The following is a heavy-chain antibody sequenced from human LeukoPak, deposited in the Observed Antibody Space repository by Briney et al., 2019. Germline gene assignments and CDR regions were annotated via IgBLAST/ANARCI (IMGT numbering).Heavy chain of an antibody. V-gene: IGHV3-7*01. CDR2: IRQDGSAR. J-gene: IGHJ4*02. Sequence: GGSLRLSCAGSGFTFSHYWMSWVRQAPGKGLEWVANIRQDGSARSYVDSVKGRFTISRDNAKDSLFLQLDSLRADDTAVYYCARIGWPSNGGWYFGQWGQGTLVTVPS. D-gene: IGHD6-19*01. CDR1: GFTFSHYW. CDR3: ARIGWPSNGGWYFGQ.